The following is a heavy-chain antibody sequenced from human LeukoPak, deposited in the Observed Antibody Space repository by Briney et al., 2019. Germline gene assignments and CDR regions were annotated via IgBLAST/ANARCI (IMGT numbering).Heavy chain of an antibody. J-gene: IGHJ4*02. CDR2: ISYDGSNK. CDR1: GFTFSSYG. Sequence: GGSLRLSCAASGFTFSSYGMHWVRQAPGKGLEGVAVISYDGSNKYYADSVKGRFTISRDNSKNTLYLQMNSLRAEDTAVYYCAKDVGYCSSTSCTWVDYWGQGTLVTVSS. V-gene: IGHV3-30*18. CDR3: AKDVGYCSSTSCTWVDY. D-gene: IGHD2-2*03.